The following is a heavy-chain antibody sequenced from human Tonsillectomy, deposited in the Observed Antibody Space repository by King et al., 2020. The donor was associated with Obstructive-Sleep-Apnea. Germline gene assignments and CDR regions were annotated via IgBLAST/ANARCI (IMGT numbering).Heavy chain of an antibody. Sequence: VQLVESGGGLVQPGRSLRLSCAASGFTFDDYAMHWVRQAPGKGLEWVSGISWNSGSIGYADSVKGRFTISRDNAKNSLYLQINSLRAEDTALYYCAKDPTSTITMVRGVIRGGGYFDYWGQGTLVTVSS. V-gene: IGHV3-9*01. J-gene: IGHJ4*02. D-gene: IGHD3-10*01. CDR1: GFTFDDYA. CDR3: AKDPTSTITMVRGVIRGGGYFDY. CDR2: ISWNSGSI.